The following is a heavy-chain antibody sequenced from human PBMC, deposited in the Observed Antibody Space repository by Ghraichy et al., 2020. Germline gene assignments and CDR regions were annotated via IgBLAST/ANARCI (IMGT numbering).Heavy chain of an antibody. V-gene: IGHV1-3*01. CDR2: INAGNGNT. D-gene: IGHD6-19*01. J-gene: IGHJ6*02. CDR1: GYTFTSYA. Sequence: ASVKVSCKASGYTFTSYAMHWVRQAPGQRLEWMGWINAGNGNTKYSQKFQGRVTITRDTSASTAYMELSSLRSEDTAVYYCAKGPEGAAVAGPYYYYYYGMDVWGQGTTVTVSS. CDR3: AKGPEGAAVAGPYYYYYYGMDV.